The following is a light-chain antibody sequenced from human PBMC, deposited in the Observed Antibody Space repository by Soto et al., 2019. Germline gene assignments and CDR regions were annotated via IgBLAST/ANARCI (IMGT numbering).Light chain of an antibody. CDR2: EVN. V-gene: IGLV2-23*02. Sequence: QSVLTQPASVSGSPGQSITISCTGTSSNVGSYKLVSWYQQHPGKAPKLMIFEVNKRPSGVSNRFSGSKSGNTASLTISGLQAEDEADYYCCSYVGSYSYVFGTGTKVTVL. CDR3: CSYVGSYSYV. J-gene: IGLJ1*01. CDR1: SSNVGSYKL.